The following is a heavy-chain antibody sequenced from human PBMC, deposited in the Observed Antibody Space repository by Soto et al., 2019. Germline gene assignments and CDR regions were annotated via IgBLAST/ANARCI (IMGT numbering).Heavy chain of an antibody. CDR3: ARGRVQGGWWYFDY. CDR2: IYYSGST. D-gene: IGHD3-10*01. CDR1: GGSISSGGYY. V-gene: IGHV4-31*03. Sequence: QVQLQESGPGLVKPSQTLSLTCTVSGGSISSGGYYWSWIRRHPGKGLEWIGYIYYSGSTYYNPSLKSRVTISVDTSKNQFSLKLSSVTAADTAVYYCARGRVQGGWWYFDYWGQGTLVTVSS. J-gene: IGHJ4*02.